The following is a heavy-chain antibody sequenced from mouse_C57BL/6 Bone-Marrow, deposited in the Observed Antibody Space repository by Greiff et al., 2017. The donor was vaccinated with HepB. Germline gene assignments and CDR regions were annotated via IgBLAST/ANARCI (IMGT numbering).Heavy chain of an antibody. CDR2: IYPGSGNT. Sequence: VQLQESGAELVRPGASVKLSCKASGYTFTDYYINWVKQRPGQGLEWIARIYPGSGNTYYNEKFKGKATLTAEKSSSTAYMQLSSLTSEDSAVYFCARSRWLPPYWYFDVWGTGTTVTVSS. J-gene: IGHJ1*03. D-gene: IGHD2-3*01. CDR3: ARSRWLPPYWYFDV. CDR1: GYTFTDYY. V-gene: IGHV1-76*01.